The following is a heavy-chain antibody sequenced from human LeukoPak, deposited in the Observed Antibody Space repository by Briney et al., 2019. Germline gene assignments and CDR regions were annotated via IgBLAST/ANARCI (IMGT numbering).Heavy chain of an antibody. CDR3: AREMATLDSGRGAFDV. CDR2: FDPEDGET. J-gene: IGHJ3*01. V-gene: IGHV1-24*01. D-gene: IGHD5-24*01. CDR1: GYTLTELS. Sequence: GASVKVSCKVSGYTLTELSMHWVRQAPGKGLEWMGGFDPEDGETIYAQKFQGRVTITTDESTTTAYMELSSLRSEDTAVYYCAREMATLDSGRGAFDVWGQGTMVTVSS.